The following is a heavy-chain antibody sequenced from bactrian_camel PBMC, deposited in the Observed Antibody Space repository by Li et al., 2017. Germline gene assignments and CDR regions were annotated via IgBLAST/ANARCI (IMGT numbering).Heavy chain of an antibody. J-gene: IGHJ4*01. D-gene: IGHD5*01. CDR1: GFMFRSHV. Sequence: HVQLVESGGGLVQPGGSLRLSCAASGFMFRSHVMTWVRQAPGKGLEWVSTHKALKGDTYYAASVTGRFTVSRDNARNILYLVLNDLKSEDTATYWCAADWGQVDDPRGLPYNYWGKGTQVTVS. CDR3: AADWGQVDDPRGLPYNY. CDR2: HKALKGDT. V-gene: IGHV3S1*01.